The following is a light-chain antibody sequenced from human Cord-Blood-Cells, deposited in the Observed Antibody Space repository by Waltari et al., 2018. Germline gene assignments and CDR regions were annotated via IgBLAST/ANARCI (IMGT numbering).Light chain of an antibody. CDR3: QQYDNLPLP. J-gene: IGKJ4*01. V-gene: IGKV1-33*01. Sequence: DIQMTQYPSSLSASVGDRVTITCQASQDISNYLNWYQQKPGKAPKLLIYDASNLETGVPSRFSGSGSGTDFTFTIISLQPEDIATYYCQQYDNLPLPCGGGTKVEIK. CDR2: DAS. CDR1: QDISNY.